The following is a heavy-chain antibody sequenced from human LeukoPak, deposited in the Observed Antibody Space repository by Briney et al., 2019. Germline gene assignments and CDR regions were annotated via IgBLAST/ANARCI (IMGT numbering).Heavy chain of an antibody. D-gene: IGHD3-10*01. J-gene: IGHJ4*02. CDR3: AREAVLLWFGELFSRYYFDY. CDR2: IKQDESEK. CDR1: GFTFSDYY. V-gene: IGHV3-7*01. Sequence: PGGSLRLSCAASGFTFSDYYMTWLRQAPGKGREWLTNIKQDESEKYYVDSVKGRLPISRDNAKNSMYLQMNSLRAEDTAVYYCAREAVLLWFGELFSRYYFDYWGQGTLVTVSS.